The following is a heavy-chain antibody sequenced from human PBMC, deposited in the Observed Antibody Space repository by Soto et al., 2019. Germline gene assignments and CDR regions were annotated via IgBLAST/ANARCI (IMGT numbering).Heavy chain of an antibody. J-gene: IGHJ4*02. Sequence: QITLKESGPPLVQPTQTLTLTCTFSGFSLSTSAVGVNWIRQPPGKALEWLALIYWNDDKRYSPSLKSRLIITKDTSKNQVVLTMTNMDPVDTATYSCAHSPAAQYFDYWGQGTLVTVSS. CDR3: AHSPAAQYFDY. CDR1: GFSLSTSAVG. D-gene: IGHD6-13*01. V-gene: IGHV2-5*01. CDR2: IYWNDDK.